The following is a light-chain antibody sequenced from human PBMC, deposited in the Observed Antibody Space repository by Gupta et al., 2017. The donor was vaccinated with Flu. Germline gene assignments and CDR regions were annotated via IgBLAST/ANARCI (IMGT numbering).Light chain of an antibody. V-gene: IGLV1-47*01. Sequence: QSVLTQSPSVAGTPGQRVTISCYGTISNIETNSVYWYQHLPGTAPKLLIYRNNQRPSGVPDRFSGSKSGASGSLAISGLRSEDEANYYCSAWDDDLSAWVFGGGTKLTVL. CDR1: ISNIETNS. CDR2: RNN. J-gene: IGLJ3*02. CDR3: SAWDDDLSAWV.